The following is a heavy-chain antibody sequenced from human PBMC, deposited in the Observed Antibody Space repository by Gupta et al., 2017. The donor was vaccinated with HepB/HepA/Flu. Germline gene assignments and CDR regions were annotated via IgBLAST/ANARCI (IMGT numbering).Heavy chain of an antibody. CDR2: IIPILGIA. V-gene: IGHV1-69*04. CDR3: ARVSEYSDGYYYYYGMDV. CDR1: GGTFSSYA. D-gene: IGHD5-18*01. Sequence: QVQLVQSGAEVKKPGSSVKVSCKASGGTFSSYAISWVRQAPGQGLEWMGRIIPILGIANYAQKFQGRVTITADKSTSTAYRELSSLRSEETAVYYCARVSEYSDGYYYYYGMDVWGQGTTVTVSS. J-gene: IGHJ6*02.